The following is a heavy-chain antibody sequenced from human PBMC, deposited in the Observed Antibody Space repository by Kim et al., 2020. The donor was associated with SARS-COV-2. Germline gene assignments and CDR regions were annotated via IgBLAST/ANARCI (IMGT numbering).Heavy chain of an antibody. J-gene: IGHJ4*02. CDR1: GGSISSSSYY. Sequence: SETLSLTCTVSGGSISSSSYYWGWIRQPPGKGLEWIGSIYYSGSTYYNPSLKSRVTISVDTSKNQFSLKLSSVTAADTAVYYCARRTIANDYGEYDYWAREPWSPSPQ. CDR2: IYYSGST. D-gene: IGHD3-10*01. CDR3: ARRTIANDYGEYDY. V-gene: IGHV4-39*01.